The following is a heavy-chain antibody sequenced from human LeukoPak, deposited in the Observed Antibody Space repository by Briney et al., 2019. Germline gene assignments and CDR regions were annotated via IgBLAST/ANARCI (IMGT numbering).Heavy chain of an antibody. CDR2: INHSGST. CDR3: ARGRKWLVESYFDY. Sequence: KPSETLSLTCTVSGGSISSYYWSWIRQPPGKGLEWIGEINHSGSTNYNPSLKSRVTISVDTSKNQFSLKLSSVTAADTAVYYCARGRKWLVESYFDYWGQGTLVTVSS. D-gene: IGHD6-19*01. V-gene: IGHV4-34*01. J-gene: IGHJ4*02. CDR1: GGSISSYY.